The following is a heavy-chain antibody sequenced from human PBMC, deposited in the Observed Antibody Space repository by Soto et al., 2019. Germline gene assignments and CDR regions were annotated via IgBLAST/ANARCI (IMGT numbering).Heavy chain of an antibody. CDR3: AKDSSGWSLGFDY. V-gene: IGHV4-59*01. CDR1: GGSISSYY. Sequence: SETLCLTCTVSGGSISSYYWSWIRQPPGKGLEWIGYIYYSGSTNYNPPLKSRVTISVDTSKNQFSLKLSSVTAADTAVYYCAKDSSGWSLGFDYWGQGTLVTVSS. D-gene: IGHD6-19*01. J-gene: IGHJ4*02. CDR2: IYYSGST.